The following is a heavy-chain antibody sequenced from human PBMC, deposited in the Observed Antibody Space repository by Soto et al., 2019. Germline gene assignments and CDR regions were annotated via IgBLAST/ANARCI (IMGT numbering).Heavy chain of an antibody. V-gene: IGHV1-18*01. CDR3: ARPYCSTTSCHNWFDP. J-gene: IGHJ5*02. CDR1: GYTFTTYG. D-gene: IGHD2-2*01. Sequence: ASVKVSCKASGYTFTTYGISWVRQASGQGLEWMGWISTYNGDTNCAQKLQGRVTMTTGTSTSTAYMELRSLRSDDTAVYYCARPYCSTTSCHNWFDPWGQGTLVTVSS. CDR2: ISTYNGDT.